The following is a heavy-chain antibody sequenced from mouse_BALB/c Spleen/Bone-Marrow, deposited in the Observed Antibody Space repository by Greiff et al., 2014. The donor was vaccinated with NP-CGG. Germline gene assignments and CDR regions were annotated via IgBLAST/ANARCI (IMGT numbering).Heavy chain of an antibody. J-gene: IGHJ1*01. V-gene: IGHV5-17*02. CDR3: ARGGNWDDFDV. Sequence: EVKLVESGGGLVKPGGSRKLSCAASGLLFGGFGLNWVRRAQERGLGWVAYISSGSTAICYADAVKGRFTISRDNPKNTLFLQMTSLRSEDTAMYYCARGGNWDDFDVWGAGTTVTVSS. CDR1: GLLFGGFG. CDR2: ISSGSTAI. D-gene: IGHD4-1*01.